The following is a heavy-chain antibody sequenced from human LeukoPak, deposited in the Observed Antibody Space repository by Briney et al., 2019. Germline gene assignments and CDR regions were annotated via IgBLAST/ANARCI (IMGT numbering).Heavy chain of an antibody. CDR1: GGSISSGSYY. V-gene: IGHV4-61*02. CDR2: IYTSGST. J-gene: IGHJ4*02. D-gene: IGHD6-19*01. CDR3: ARGGSGWTDFDY. Sequence: PSETLSLTCTVSGGSISSGSYYWSWIRQPAGKGLEYIGRIYTSGSTNYNPSLKSRVTISVDTSKNQFSLKLSSVTAADTAVYYCARGGSGWTDFDYWGQGTLVTVSS.